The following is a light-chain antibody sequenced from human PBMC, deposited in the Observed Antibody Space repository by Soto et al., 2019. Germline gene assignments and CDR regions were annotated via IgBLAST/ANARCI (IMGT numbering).Light chain of an antibody. Sequence: QSVLTQAPSASGTPGPRVTISCSGSSSNIGSNTVSWYQQVPGTAPKLLIYSNDQRPSGVPDRFSGSKSGTSASLAIGGLQSEDEADYYCAAWDDSLNGWVFGGGTQLTVL. CDR3: AAWDDSLNGWV. J-gene: IGLJ3*02. CDR2: SND. CDR1: SSNIGSNT. V-gene: IGLV1-44*01.